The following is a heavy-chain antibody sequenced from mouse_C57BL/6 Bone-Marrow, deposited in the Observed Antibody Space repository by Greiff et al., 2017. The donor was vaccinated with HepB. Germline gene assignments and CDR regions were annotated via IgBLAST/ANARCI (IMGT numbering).Heavy chain of an antibody. Sequence: EVKVEESGPGLVKPSQSLSLTCSVTGYSITSGYYWNWIRQFPGNKLEWMGYISYDGSNNYNPSLKNRISITRDTSKNQFFLKLNSVTTEDTATYYCAREGVTGRYYAMDYWGQGTSVTVSS. CDR3: AREGVTGRYYAMDY. CDR1: GYSITSGYY. D-gene: IGHD4-1*01. J-gene: IGHJ4*01. V-gene: IGHV3-6*01. CDR2: ISYDGSN.